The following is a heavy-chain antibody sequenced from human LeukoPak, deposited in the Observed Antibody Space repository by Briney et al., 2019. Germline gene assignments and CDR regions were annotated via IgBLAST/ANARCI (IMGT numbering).Heavy chain of an antibody. J-gene: IGHJ4*02. Sequence: ASVKVSCKASGGTFSSYAISWVRQAPGQGLEWMGGIIPIFGTANYAQKFQGRVTITADESTSTAYMELSSLRSEDTAVYYCASPGGSGSYSDLDYWGQGTLVTVSS. D-gene: IGHD1-26*01. CDR3: ASPGGSGSYSDLDY. CDR2: IIPIFGTA. CDR1: GGTFSSYA. V-gene: IGHV1-69*13.